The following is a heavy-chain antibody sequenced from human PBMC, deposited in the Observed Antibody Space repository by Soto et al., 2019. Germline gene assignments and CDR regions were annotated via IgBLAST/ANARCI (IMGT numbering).Heavy chain of an antibody. Sequence: SVKVSCKASGGTFSSYAISWVRQAPGQGLEWMGGIIPIFGTANYAQKFQGRVTITADKSTSTAYMELSSLRSEDTAVYYCARDSFYPGSGWYEAYNWFDPWGQGTLVTVSS. J-gene: IGHJ5*02. CDR3: ARDSFYPGSGWYEAYNWFDP. V-gene: IGHV1-69*06. CDR1: GGTFSSYA. D-gene: IGHD6-19*01. CDR2: IIPIFGTA.